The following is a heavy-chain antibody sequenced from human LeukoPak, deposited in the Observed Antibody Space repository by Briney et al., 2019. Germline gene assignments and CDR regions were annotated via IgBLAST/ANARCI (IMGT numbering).Heavy chain of an antibody. Sequence: GGSLRLSCTASGFTFGDYAMSWFRQAPGKGLEWVGFIRSKAYGGTTEYAASVKGRFTISRDDSKSIACLQMNSLKTEDTAVYYCTRDGRIAAQDAFDIWGQGTMVTVSS. CDR2: IRSKAYGGTT. J-gene: IGHJ3*02. CDR1: GFTFGDYA. CDR3: TRDGRIAAQDAFDI. V-gene: IGHV3-49*03. D-gene: IGHD6-6*01.